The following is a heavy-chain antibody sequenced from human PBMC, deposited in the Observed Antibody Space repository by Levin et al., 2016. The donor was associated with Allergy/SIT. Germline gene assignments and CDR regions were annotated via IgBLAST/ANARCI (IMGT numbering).Heavy chain of an antibody. CDR3: VRTDTTGYYPY. CDR2: IYYSGVS. D-gene: IGHD3-22*01. V-gene: IGHV4-39*01. CDR1: GGSISGSSFY. J-gene: IGHJ4*02. Sequence: SETLSLTCTVSGGSISGSSFYWGWIRQPPEKGLEWIGSIYYSGVSCYNPSLESRVTISVDTSKNQFSLKLYSVTAADTAVYYCVRTDTTGYYPYWGRGTQVTVSS.